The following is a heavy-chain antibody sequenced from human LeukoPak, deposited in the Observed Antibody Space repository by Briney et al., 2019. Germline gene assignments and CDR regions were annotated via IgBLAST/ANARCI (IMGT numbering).Heavy chain of an antibody. CDR1: GYTFTNYG. D-gene: IGHD3-22*01. J-gene: IGHJ5*02. Sequence: ASVTVSHKASGYTFTNYGIHWVRQAPGQGLEWMGWISAYNGNTNSAQKLQGRVTITTDTSPSTAYMELRSLRPADTAVFFCSSVPLRLYSYVSSANYFPWFETCGEGTLVSVSS. CDR2: ISAYNGNT. V-gene: IGHV1-18*01. CDR3: SSVPLRLYSYVSSANYFPWFET.